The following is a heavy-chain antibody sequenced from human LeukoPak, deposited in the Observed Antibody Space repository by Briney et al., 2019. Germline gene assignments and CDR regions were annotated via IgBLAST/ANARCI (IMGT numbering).Heavy chain of an antibody. D-gene: IGHD5-18*01. CDR2: VSYSGIT. V-gene: IGHV4-39*01. Sequence: SQTLSLTCTVSGGSFSGSGYYWAWIRQPPGKGLEWIGSVSYSGITYFNPSLKSRVTISKDTSQNQFSLRLSSVTAGDAAVYYCARHADGYSFIYWGQGTLVTVSS. CDR1: GGSFSGSGYY. CDR3: ARHADGYSFIY. J-gene: IGHJ4*02.